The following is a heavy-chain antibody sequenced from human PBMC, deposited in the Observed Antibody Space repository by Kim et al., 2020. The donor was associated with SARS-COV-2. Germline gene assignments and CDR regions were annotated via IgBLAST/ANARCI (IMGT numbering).Heavy chain of an antibody. J-gene: IGHJ4*02. CDR2: IWYDGSNK. Sequence: GSLRLSCAASGFTFSSYGMHWVRQAPGKGLEWVAVIWYDGSNKYYADSVKGRFTISRDNSKNTLYLQMNSLRAEDTAVYYCARTPDSSRSYYFDYWGQG. CDR3: ARTPDSSRSYYFDY. CDR1: GFTFSSYG. V-gene: IGHV3-33*01. D-gene: IGHD6-13*01.